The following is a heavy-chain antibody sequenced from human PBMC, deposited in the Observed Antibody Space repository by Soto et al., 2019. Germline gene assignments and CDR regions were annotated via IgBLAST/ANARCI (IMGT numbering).Heavy chain of an antibody. V-gene: IGHV4-39*01. CDR3: ARLEYSSGWPANFDY. Sequence: SETLSLTCTVSGGSISSSSYYWGWIRQPPGKGLEWIGSIYYSGSTYYNPSLKSRVTISVDTSKNQFSLKLSSVTAADTAVYYCARLEYSSGWPANFDYWGQGTLVTVSS. J-gene: IGHJ4*02. D-gene: IGHD6-19*01. CDR1: GGSISSSSYY. CDR2: IYYSGST.